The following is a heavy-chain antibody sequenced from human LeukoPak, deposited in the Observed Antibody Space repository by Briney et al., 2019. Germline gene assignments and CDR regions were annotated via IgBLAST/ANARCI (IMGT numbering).Heavy chain of an antibody. D-gene: IGHD4-23*01. CDR1: GFTFSSYA. CDR2: ISSNGGST. CDR3: VKDQDYGGNSVGVY. J-gene: IGHJ4*02. Sequence: GWCLRLSCSASGFTFSSYAMHWVRPAPGKGLEYVSAISSNGGSTYYADSVKGRFTISRDNSKNTLYLQMSSLRAEDTAVYYCVKDQDYGGNSVGVYWGQGTLVTVSS. V-gene: IGHV3-64D*06.